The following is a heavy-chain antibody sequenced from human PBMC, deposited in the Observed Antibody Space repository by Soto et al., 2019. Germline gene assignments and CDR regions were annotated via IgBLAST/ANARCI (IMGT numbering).Heavy chain of an antibody. J-gene: IGHJ4*02. CDR3: TTETYYDILTGYHTRDLDY. D-gene: IGHD3-9*01. V-gene: IGHV3-15*07. CDR2: IKSKTDGGTT. CDR1: GFTFSNAW. Sequence: GGSLRLSCAASGFTFSNAWMNWVRQAPGKGLERVGRIKSKTDGGTTDYAAPVKGRFTISRDDSKNTLYLQMNSLKTGDTAVYYCTTETYYDILTGYHTRDLDYCGQGTLVTVSS.